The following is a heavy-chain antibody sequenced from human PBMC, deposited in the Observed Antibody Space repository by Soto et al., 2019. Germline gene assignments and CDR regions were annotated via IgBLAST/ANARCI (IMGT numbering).Heavy chain of an antibody. CDR3: ARSVVVVPAAAQNYYYYYYMDV. D-gene: IGHD2-2*01. V-gene: IGHV4-59*01. CDR2: IYYSGST. Sequence: SETLSLTCTVSGGSTSSYYWSWIRQPPGKGLEWIGYIYYSGSTNYNPSLKSRVTISVDTSKNQFSLKLSSVTAADTAVYYCARSVVVVPAAAQNYYYYYYMDVWAKGPRSPSP. J-gene: IGHJ6*03. CDR1: GGSTSSYY.